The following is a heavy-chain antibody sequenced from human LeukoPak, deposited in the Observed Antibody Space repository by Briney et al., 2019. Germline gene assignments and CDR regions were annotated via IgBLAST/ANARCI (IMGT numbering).Heavy chain of an antibody. CDR2: IIPIFGTA. Sequence: ASVKVSCKASGGTFSSYAISWVRQAPGQGLEWMGRIIPIFGTANYAQKFQGRVTITTDESTSTAYMELSSLRSEDTAVYYCARGRSDYVWGSYRFYYYMDVWGKGTTVTVSS. D-gene: IGHD3-16*02. J-gene: IGHJ6*03. CDR3: ARGRSDYVWGSYRFYYYMDV. V-gene: IGHV1-69*05. CDR1: GGTFSSYA.